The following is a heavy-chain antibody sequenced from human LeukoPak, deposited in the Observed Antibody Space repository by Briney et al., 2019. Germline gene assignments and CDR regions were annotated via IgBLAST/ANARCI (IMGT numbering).Heavy chain of an antibody. J-gene: IGHJ6*02. CDR2: IWYDGSNK. V-gene: IGHV3-33*01. CDR3: ARDRAVAPYYYYGMDV. CDR1: GFTFSSYG. Sequence: GGSLRLSCAASGFTFSSYGMHWVRQALGKGLEWVAVIWYDGSNKYYADSVKGRFTISRDNSKNTLYLQMNSLRAEDTAVYYCARDRAVAPYYYYGMDVWGQGTTVSVSS. D-gene: IGHD6-19*01.